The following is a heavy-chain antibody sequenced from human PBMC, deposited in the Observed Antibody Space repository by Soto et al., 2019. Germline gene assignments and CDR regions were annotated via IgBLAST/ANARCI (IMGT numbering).Heavy chain of an antibody. CDR3: ATVRYCSGGSCYFDAFDI. Sequence: ASVKVSCKVSGYTLTELSMHWVRQAPGKGLEWMGGFDPEDGETIYAQKFQCRVTMTEDTSTDTAYMELSSLRSEDTAVYYCATVRYCSGGSCYFDAFDIWGQGTMVTVSS. CDR1: GYTLTELS. V-gene: IGHV1-24*01. D-gene: IGHD2-15*01. CDR2: FDPEDGET. J-gene: IGHJ3*02.